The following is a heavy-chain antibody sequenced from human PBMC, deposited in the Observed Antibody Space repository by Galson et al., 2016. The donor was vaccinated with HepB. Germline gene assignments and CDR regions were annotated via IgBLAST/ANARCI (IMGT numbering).Heavy chain of an antibody. CDR3: GSPVRG. CDR1: GFSFSSYW. V-gene: IGHV3-7*01. Sequence: SLRLSCAGSGFSFSSYWMSWVHQAPGKGLEWVAHIKQDGSETHYVDSVKGRFTISRDNAKDSLYLQMNSLRAEDTAVYYCGSPVRGWGRGTLVTVSS. J-gene: IGHJ4*02. CDR2: IKQDGSET.